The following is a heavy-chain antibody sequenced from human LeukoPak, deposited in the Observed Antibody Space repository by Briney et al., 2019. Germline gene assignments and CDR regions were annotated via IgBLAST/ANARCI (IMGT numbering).Heavy chain of an antibody. J-gene: IGHJ5*01. D-gene: IGHD1-26*01. CDR1: GYTFTNNF. CDR2: VNPNNGDT. V-gene: IGHV1-2*02. Sequence: ASVKVSCKASGYTFTNNFMHWVRQAPGQGLEWMGCVNPNNGDTNYAQKFQGSVTMTRDTSISTVYMELSRLRSDDTAVYYCARASGSYWWFDSWGQGTLVTVSS. CDR3: ARASGSYWWFDS.